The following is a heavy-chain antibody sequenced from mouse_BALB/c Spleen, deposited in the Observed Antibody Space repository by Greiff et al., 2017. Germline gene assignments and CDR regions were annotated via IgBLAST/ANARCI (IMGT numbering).Heavy chain of an antibody. D-gene: IGHD2-4*01. CDR1: GYAFTNYL. V-gene: IGHV1-54*03. CDR2: INPGSGGT. Sequence: QVQLQQSGAELVRPGTSVKVSCKASGYAFTNYLIEWVKQRPGQGLEWIGVINPGSGGTNYNEKFKGKATLTADKSSSTAYMQLSSLTSDDSAVYFCARDGDYDWAYWGQGTLVTVSA. J-gene: IGHJ3*01. CDR3: ARDGDYDWAY.